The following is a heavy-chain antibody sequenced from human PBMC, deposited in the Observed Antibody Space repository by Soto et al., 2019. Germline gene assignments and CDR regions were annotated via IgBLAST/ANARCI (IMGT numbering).Heavy chain of an antibody. V-gene: IGHV3-33*05. J-gene: IGHJ6*02. D-gene: IGHD3-22*01. CDR1: GFSFSTSA. Sequence: QVQLVEFGGAVVQPGTSLRLSCAASGFSFSTSAMHWVRQAPGKGLEWVSFLLHDNSDEYYADCVKGRFTMSRDNSKNSLYLHMNRLRAEETAVYYCARGGDYYDGIRGEFGMDVWGQGTKVTVSS. CDR3: ARGGDYYDGIRGEFGMDV. CDR2: LLHDNSDE.